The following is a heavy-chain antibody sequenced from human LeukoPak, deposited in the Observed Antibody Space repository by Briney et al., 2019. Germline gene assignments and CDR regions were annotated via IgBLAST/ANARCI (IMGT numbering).Heavy chain of an antibody. J-gene: IGHJ4*02. CDR2: INWNGGST. Sequence: GGSLRLSCAASGFTFDDYGMSWVRQAPGKGLEWVSGINWNGGSTGYADSVKGRFTISRDNSKNTLYLQMNSLRAEDTAVYYCAKRAVAGAYFDYWGQGTLVTVPS. CDR1: GFTFDDYG. D-gene: IGHD6-19*01. V-gene: IGHV3-20*04. CDR3: AKRAVAGAYFDY.